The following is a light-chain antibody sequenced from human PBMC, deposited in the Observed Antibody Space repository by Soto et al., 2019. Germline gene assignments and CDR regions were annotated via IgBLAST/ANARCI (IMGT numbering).Light chain of an antibody. CDR1: SSDVGGYNY. CDR3: TSYTRSSTLHVV. J-gene: IGLJ2*01. CDR2: EVT. V-gene: IGLV2-14*01. Sequence: QSALTQPASVSGSPGQSITISCTGASSDVGGYNYVSWYQQHPGKAPKLIIYEVTNRPSGVSDRFSGSKSGNTASLTISGLHAEDEADYYCTSYTRSSTLHVVFGGGTKLTVL.